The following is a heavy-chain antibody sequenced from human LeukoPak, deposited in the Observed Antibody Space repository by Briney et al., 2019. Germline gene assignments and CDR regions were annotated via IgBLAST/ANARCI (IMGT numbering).Heavy chain of an antibody. V-gene: IGHV3-48*01. Sequence: GGSLRLSCAASGFTFSSYGMNWVRQAPGKGLEWVSYISSSSSPIYYADSVKGRFTISRDNAKNSLYLQMNSLRAEDTAVYYCARALIGYYFDYWGQGTLVTVSS. D-gene: IGHD2-8*01. CDR2: ISSSSSPI. J-gene: IGHJ4*02. CDR3: ARALIGYYFDY. CDR1: GFTFSSYG.